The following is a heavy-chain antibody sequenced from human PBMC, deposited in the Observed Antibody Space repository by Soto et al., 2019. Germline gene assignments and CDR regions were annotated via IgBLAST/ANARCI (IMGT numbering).Heavy chain of an antibody. CDR1: GGTFSSYT. CDR2: IIPILGIA. J-gene: IGHJ4*02. V-gene: IGHV1-69*02. D-gene: IGHD2-15*01. CDR3: ARGFKYCSGGSCYLDY. Sequence: SVKVSCKASGGTFSSYTISWVRQAPGQGLERMGRIIPILGIANYAQKFQGRVTITADKSTSTAYMELSSLRSEDTAVYYCARGFKYCSGGSCYLDYWGQGTLVTVSS.